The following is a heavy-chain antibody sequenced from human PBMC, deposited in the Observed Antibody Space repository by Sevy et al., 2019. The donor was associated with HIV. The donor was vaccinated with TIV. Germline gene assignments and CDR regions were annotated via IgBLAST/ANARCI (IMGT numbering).Heavy chain of an antibody. V-gene: IGHV3-23*01. D-gene: IGHD2-15*01. Sequence: GGSLRLSCEASAFSFSTYAMSWVRQAPGKRPEWVATISAIGARGTTYHADSVRGRFTISRDNSRNTLYLQMTGLRDEDTAVYVCVKAALETCIGARCYWLDRWGQGTPVTVSS. CDR1: AFSFSTYA. J-gene: IGHJ5*02. CDR2: ISAIGARGTT. CDR3: VKAALETCIGARCYWLDR.